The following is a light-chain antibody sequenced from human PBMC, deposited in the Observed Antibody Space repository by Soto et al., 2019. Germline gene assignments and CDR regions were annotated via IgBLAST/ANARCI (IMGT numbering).Light chain of an antibody. CDR3: SSYTSISTYV. Sequence: QSALTQPASVSGSPGQSITISCTGTSSDVGGYNFVPWYQQHPDKAPKLMIYDVTNRPSGVSNRFSGSKSGNTASLTISGLQAEDEADYYCSSYTSISTYVFGTGTNVTVL. V-gene: IGLV2-14*01. CDR2: DVT. CDR1: SSDVGGYNF. J-gene: IGLJ1*01.